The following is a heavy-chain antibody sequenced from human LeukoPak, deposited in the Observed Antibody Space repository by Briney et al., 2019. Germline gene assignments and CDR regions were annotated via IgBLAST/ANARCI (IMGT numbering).Heavy chain of an antibody. CDR3: ASGYSYDLFDY. V-gene: IGHV4-39*07. D-gene: IGHD5-18*01. CDR2: INYSGNT. J-gene: IGHJ4*02. Sequence: TSETLSLTCTVPGGSISSSSYYWGWIRQPPGKGLQWIGSINYSGNTYYNPSLKSRVTISVDTSKNQFSLKLSSVTAADTAVYYCASGYSYDLFDYWGQGTLVTVSS. CDR1: GGSISSSSYY.